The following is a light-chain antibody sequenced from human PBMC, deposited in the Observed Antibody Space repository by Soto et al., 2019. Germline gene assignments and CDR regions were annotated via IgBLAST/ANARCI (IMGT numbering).Light chain of an antibody. J-gene: IGLJ1*01. Sequence: QSALTQPPSASGSPGQSVTISCTGTSSDVGGYKDASWYQNNPAKAPKLMIFEVNKRPSGVPDRFSGSKSGNTASLTVSGLQAEDEADYYCSSYAGINNLGVFGTGTKLTVL. CDR1: SSDVGGYKD. V-gene: IGLV2-8*01. CDR2: EVN. CDR3: SSYAGINNLGV.